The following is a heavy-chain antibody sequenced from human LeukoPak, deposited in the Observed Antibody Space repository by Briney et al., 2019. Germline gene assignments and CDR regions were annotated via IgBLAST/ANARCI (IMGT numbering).Heavy chain of an antibody. D-gene: IGHD4-11*01. CDR2: IYHSGST. V-gene: IGHV4-38-2*02. CDR3: ATIPFQVLQSGVYDYYYMDV. CDR1: GYSISNGYY. Sequence: PSETLSLTCTVSGYSISNGYYWGWIRQPPGRGLEWIGSIYHSGSTFYNPSLKNRVTISVDTSKNQFSLKLSSVTAADTAVYYCATIPFQVLQSGVYDYYYMDVWGKGTTVTVSS. J-gene: IGHJ6*03.